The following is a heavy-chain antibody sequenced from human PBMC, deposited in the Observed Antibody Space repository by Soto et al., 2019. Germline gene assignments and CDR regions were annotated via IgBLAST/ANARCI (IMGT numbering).Heavy chain of an antibody. CDR1: GYTLTSYA. V-gene: IGHV1-3*01. D-gene: IGHD5-18*01. CDR2: INAGNGNT. J-gene: IGHJ3*02. CDR3: ARSDFRGYSYGGDAFDI. Sequence: APVKVSSKASGYTLTSYAMQWVRQAPGESVEWMGWINAGNGNTKYSQKFQGRVTITRDTSASTAYMELSSLRSEDTAVYYCARSDFRGYSYGGDAFDIWGQGTMVTVSS.